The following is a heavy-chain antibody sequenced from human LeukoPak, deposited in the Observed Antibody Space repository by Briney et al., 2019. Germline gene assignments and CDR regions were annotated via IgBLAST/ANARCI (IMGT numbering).Heavy chain of an antibody. CDR1: GSTFSDYY. Sequence: GGSLRLSCAASGSTFSDYYMRWIRQAPGKGLEWVSYISTSGSTVDYADSVKGRFTISRDNAKNSLYLQMNSLRAEDTAVYYCARDLLYCSSTSCSREDAFDIWGQGTMVTVSS. D-gene: IGHD2-2*01. J-gene: IGHJ3*02. V-gene: IGHV3-11*01. CDR3: ARDLLYCSSTSCSREDAFDI. CDR2: ISTSGSTV.